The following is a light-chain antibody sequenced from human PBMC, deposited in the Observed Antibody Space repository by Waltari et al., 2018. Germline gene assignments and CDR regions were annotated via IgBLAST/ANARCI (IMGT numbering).Light chain of an antibody. J-gene: IGLJ3*02. Sequence: QSALTQPASMSGSPGHSITISCTGTSDDVGGYNLVSWYQQHPGKAPKLIIFEVTKRPSGVSNRFSGSRSGNTASLTLSRLQPEDEAAYFCCSYAGTSSWVFGGGTKVTVL. CDR1: SDDVGGYNL. CDR2: EVT. V-gene: IGLV2-23*02. CDR3: CSYAGTSSWV.